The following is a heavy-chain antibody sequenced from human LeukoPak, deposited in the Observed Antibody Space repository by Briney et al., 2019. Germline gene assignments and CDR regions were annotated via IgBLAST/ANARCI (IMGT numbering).Heavy chain of an antibody. CDR3: AREGAYRTSSPAGY. CDR2: INQDGSEK. CDR1: GFTFSSYW. V-gene: IGHV3-7*01. J-gene: IGHJ4*02. D-gene: IGHD6-6*01. Sequence: PGGSLRLSCAASGFTFSSYWMSWVRQAPGKGLEWVANINQDGSEKYFVDSVKGRFTISRDNAKNSLYPQMNSLRAEDTAVYYCAREGAYRTSSPAGYWGQGTLVTVSS.